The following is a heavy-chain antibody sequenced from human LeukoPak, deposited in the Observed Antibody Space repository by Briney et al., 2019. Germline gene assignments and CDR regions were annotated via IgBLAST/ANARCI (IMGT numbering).Heavy chain of an antibody. CDR3: AADLYYYGSGSYSSFFGY. CDR1: GFTFTSSA. CDR2: IVVGSGNT. J-gene: IGHJ4*02. D-gene: IGHD3-10*01. Sequence: GASVKVSCKASGFTFTSSAMQWVRQARGQRLEWIGWIVVGSGNTNYAQKFQERVTITRDMSTSTAYMELSSLRSEDTAVYYCAADLYYYGSGSYSSFFGYWGQGTLVTVSS. V-gene: IGHV1-58*02.